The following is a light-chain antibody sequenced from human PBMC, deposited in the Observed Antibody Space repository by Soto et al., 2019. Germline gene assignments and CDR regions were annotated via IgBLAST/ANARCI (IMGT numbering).Light chain of an antibody. CDR2: SDP. CDR1: NIGSKS. J-gene: IGLJ2*01. CDR3: QVWDSSSAHVV. Sequence: SYELTQPPAVSVAPGKTARISCGGNNIGSKSVHWYQRKPGQAPVLVSYSDPDLPSVITERFSGSNSGNTATLTISRVEAGDEADYYCQVWDSSSAHVVFGGGTKLTVL. V-gene: IGLV3-21*04.